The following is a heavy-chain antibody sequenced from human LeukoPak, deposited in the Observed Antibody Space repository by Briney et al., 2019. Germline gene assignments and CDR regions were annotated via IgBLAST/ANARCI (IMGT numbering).Heavy chain of an antibody. CDR3: ARGGGSYRPYDAFDI. D-gene: IGHD1-26*01. CDR2: IYSGGST. CDR1: GFTVSSNY. J-gene: IGHJ3*02. V-gene: IGHV3-53*05. Sequence: GGSLRLSCAASGFTVSSNYMSWVRQAPGKGLEWVSVIYSGGSTYYADSVKGRFTISRDNSKNTLYLQMNSLRAEDTAVYYCARGGGSYRPYDAFDIWGQGTMVTVSS.